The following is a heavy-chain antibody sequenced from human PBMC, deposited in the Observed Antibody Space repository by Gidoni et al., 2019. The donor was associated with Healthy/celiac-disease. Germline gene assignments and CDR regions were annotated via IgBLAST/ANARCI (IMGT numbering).Heavy chain of an antibody. CDR2: IYTSGST. CDR3: ARNAYDILTDTLNYYYYYYMDV. V-gene: IGHV4-61*02. CDR1: GGSISSGSYY. D-gene: IGHD3-9*01. Sequence: QVQLQESGPGLVKPSQTLSLTFTVSGGSISSGSYYWSWIRQPAGKGLEWIGRIYTSGSTNYNPSLKSRVTISVETSKNQFSLKLSSVTAADTAVYYCARNAYDILTDTLNYYYYYYMDVWGKGTTVTVSS. J-gene: IGHJ6*03.